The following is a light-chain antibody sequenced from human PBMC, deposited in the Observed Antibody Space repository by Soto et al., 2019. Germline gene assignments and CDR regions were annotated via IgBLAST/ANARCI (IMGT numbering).Light chain of an antibody. Sequence: QSVLTQPPSVSGAPGQRVTISCTGSSSNSGAGYDVHWYQQLPGTAPKLLIYGNSNRPSGVPDRFSGSKSGTSASLAITGLQAEDEADYYCQSYDSSLSGRWVFGGGTNLTVL. CDR2: GNS. V-gene: IGLV1-40*01. J-gene: IGLJ3*02. CDR3: QSYDSSLSGRWV. CDR1: SSNSGAGYD.